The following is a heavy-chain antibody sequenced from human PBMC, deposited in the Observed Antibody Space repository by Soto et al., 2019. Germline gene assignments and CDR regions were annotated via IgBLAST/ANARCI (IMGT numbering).Heavy chain of an antibody. J-gene: IGHJ4*02. CDR3: AGGQSSFDY. D-gene: IGHD2-15*01. CDR1: GFPFSSYG. V-gene: IGHV3-30*03. CDR2: ISYDGSNK. Sequence: QVQLVESGGGVVQPGRSLRLSCAASGFPFSSYGMHWVRQAPGKGLEWVAHISYDGSNKHYTDSVKGLVTIARDNSKNTLYLQMSSLRAEDTSGYYCAGGQSSFDYCGQGARVSVSS.